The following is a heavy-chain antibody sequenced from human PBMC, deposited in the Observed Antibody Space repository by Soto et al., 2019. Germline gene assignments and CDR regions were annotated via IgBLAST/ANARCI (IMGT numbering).Heavy chain of an antibody. Sequence: GGSLRLSCVVSGFTFRSYAMSWVRQAPGKGLEWVSGISGRGGTTYYADSVKGRFSVSGDDAKNTLYLQMNSLRAEDTAVYYCAKAHFDASPYYYYYYAMDVWGHGTTVTVSS. CDR3: AKAHFDASPYYYYYYAMDV. V-gene: IGHV3-23*01. CDR2: ISGRGGTT. CDR1: GFTFRSYA. J-gene: IGHJ6*02.